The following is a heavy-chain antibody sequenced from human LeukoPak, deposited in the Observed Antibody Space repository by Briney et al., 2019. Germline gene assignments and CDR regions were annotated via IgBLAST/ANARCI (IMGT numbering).Heavy chain of an antibody. CDR3: ARLRAARTESYFYYGMDV. J-gene: IGHJ6*02. Sequence: PGGSLELSCAASGFTFSGSAIHWVRQASGRGLEWVGRIRSKADTAYAASVKGRFTISRDDSRNTEYLQMNSLQTEDTAVYYCARLRAARTESYFYYGMDVWGQGTTVTISS. D-gene: IGHD6-6*01. CDR2: IRSKADT. CDR1: GFTFSGSA. V-gene: IGHV3-73*01.